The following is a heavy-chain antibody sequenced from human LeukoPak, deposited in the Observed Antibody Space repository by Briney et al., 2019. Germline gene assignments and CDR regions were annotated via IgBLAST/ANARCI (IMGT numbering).Heavy chain of an antibody. V-gene: IGHV3-30*18. CDR3: AKGRGLWLGDY. J-gene: IGHJ4*02. Sequence: PGGSLRLSCAASGFTFSNYGMHWVRQAPGKGLEWVALLVYDGFYKYYADSVKGRFTIPRDDSRNTLYLQLSSLRAEDTAVYYCAKGRGLWLGDYWGQGTLVTVSS. CDR1: GFTFSNYG. D-gene: IGHD4/OR15-4a*01. CDR2: LVYDGFYK.